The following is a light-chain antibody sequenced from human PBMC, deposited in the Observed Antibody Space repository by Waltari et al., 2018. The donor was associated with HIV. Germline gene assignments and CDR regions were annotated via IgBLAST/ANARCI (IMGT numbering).Light chain of an antibody. CDR3: QQFRTYPRT. Sequence: AIQLAQSPSSLSAYVGDRVTITCRASQGVRNALAWYQQKPGRPPKLLIYDASTLEGGVPSRFSGSLSGTDFNLTISNLQHEDSATYYCQQFRTYPRTFGQGATLEIK. CDR2: DAS. V-gene: IGKV1-13*02. J-gene: IGKJ2*01. CDR1: QGVRNA.